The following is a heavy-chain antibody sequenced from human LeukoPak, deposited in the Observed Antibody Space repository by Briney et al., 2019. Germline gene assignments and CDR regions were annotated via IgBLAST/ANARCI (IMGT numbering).Heavy chain of an antibody. V-gene: IGHV4-34*01. CDR3: ARRSIWFVDLRSCYFDY. J-gene: IGHJ4*02. CDR2: INLSGST. Sequence: SETLSLTCAVYGGSFSDYYWSWIRQPPGKGLEWIGEINLSGSTNYNPSLKSRVTISVDTSKNQFSLKLSSVTAADTAVYYCARRSIWFVDLRSCYFDYWGQGTLVTVSS. D-gene: IGHD3-10*01. CDR1: GGSFSDYY.